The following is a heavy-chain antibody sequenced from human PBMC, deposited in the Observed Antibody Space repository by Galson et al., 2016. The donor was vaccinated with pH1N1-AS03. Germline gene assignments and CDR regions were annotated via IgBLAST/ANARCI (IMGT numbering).Heavy chain of an antibody. J-gene: IGHJ6*02. CDR1: GFTFSSYA. D-gene: IGHD2-2*01. CDR2: IPFDGSNE. Sequence: SLRLSCAASGFTFSSYAMHWVRQAPGKGLEWVAVIPFDGSNEYYADSVKGRFTISRDNSKNTLYLQMNSLRAEDTAVYYCARDRGGYCSSTSCYAGFGYYYGMDVWGQGTTVTVSS. CDR3: ARDRGGYCSSTSCYAGFGYYYGMDV. V-gene: IGHV3-30*04.